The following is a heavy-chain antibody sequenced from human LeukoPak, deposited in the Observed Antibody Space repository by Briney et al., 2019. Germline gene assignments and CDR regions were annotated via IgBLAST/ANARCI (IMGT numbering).Heavy chain of an antibody. J-gene: IGHJ5*02. V-gene: IGHV3-7*01. CDR1: GFTLSSYW. Sequence: GGSLRLSCAASGFTLSSYWMSWVRQAPGKGLEWVANIKQDGSEKYYVDSVKGRFTISRDNAKNSLYLQMNSLRAEDTAVYICARGPDIVVVSGWFDPWGQGTLVTVSS. CDR3: ARGPDIVVVSGWFDP. D-gene: IGHD2-15*01. CDR2: IKQDGSEK.